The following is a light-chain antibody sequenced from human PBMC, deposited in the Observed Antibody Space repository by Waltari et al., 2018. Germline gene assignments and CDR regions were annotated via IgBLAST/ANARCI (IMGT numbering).Light chain of an antibody. V-gene: IGLV2-8*01. J-gene: IGLJ2*01. Sequence: QSALTQPPSVSGSPGQAVTISCTGSSRDVGFYDYVSWYQQHPGKAPKLLIYEVTKRPSGVPDRFSGSKSGNTASLIVSGLQAEDEADYYCSSYAGSDNVLFGGGTKLTVL. CDR1: SRDVGFYDY. CDR3: SSYAGSDNVL. CDR2: EVT.